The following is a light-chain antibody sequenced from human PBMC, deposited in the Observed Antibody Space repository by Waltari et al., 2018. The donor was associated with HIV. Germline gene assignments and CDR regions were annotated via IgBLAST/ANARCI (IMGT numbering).Light chain of an antibody. Sequence: QTVLTQPPSASGTPGKRVALSCSGSSSTIGSNYVYWYQQLPGTAPKVLIYRSNQRPSGVPDRFSGSKSGTSASLAISALRSEDEADYYCATWDDSLSGPVFGGGTKLTVL. CDR3: ATWDDSLSGPV. CDR2: RSN. CDR1: SSTIGSNY. J-gene: IGLJ3*02. V-gene: IGLV1-47*01.